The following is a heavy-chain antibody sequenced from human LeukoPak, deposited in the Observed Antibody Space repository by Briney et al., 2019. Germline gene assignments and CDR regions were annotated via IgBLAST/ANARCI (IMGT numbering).Heavy chain of an antibody. V-gene: IGHV1-69*05. J-gene: IGHJ4*02. CDR2: IIPIFGTA. CDR3: TTGTLWFGDPNTPFDY. Sequence: ASVKVSCKASGGTFSSYAISWVRQAPGQGLEWMGGIIPIFGTANYAQKFQGRVTITTDESTSTAYMELSSLRSEDTAVYYCTTGTLWFGDPNTPFDYWGQGTLVTVSS. D-gene: IGHD3-10*01. CDR1: GGTFSSYA.